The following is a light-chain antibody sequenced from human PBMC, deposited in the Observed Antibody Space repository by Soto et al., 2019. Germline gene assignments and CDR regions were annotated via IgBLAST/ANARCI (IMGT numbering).Light chain of an antibody. CDR1: QTISGTS. Sequence: EIVLAQSPGIVSLSPGERATLSCRASQTISGTSLAWYQQKPGQAPRLLIYGASSRATGIPDRFTGSGSATDFTLTIRRMETEDFGIYYCHQYGTSPLTFGGGTKVDIK. J-gene: IGKJ4*01. CDR2: GAS. CDR3: HQYGTSPLT. V-gene: IGKV3-20*01.